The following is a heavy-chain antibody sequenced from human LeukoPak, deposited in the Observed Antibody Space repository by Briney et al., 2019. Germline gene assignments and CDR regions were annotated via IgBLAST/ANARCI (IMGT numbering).Heavy chain of an antibody. CDR3: ASGVAAADPYYYYMDV. J-gene: IGHJ6*03. D-gene: IGHD6-13*01. V-gene: IGHV4-4*09. CDR1: GGSISSYY. Sequence: SETLSLTCTVSGGSISSYYWSWIRQPPGKGLEWIGYIYTSGSTNYNPSLKSRVTISVDTSKNQFSLKLSSVTAADTAVYYCASGVAAADPYYYYMDVWGKGTTVTVSS. CDR2: IYTSGST.